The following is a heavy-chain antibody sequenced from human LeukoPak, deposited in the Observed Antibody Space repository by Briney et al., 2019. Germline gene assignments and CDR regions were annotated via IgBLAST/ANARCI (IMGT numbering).Heavy chain of an antibody. J-gene: IGHJ4*02. CDR3: ARDPRFYFDSSGYFDY. Sequence: GGSLRLSCAASGNTFSSYSMNWVRQAPGKGLEWVAVIWYDGSNKYYADSVKGRFTNSRDNSKNTLSLQMNSLRAEDTAVYYCARDPRFYFDSSGYFDYWGQGTLVTVSS. D-gene: IGHD3-22*01. CDR1: GNTFSSYS. CDR2: IWYDGSNK. V-gene: IGHV3-33*08.